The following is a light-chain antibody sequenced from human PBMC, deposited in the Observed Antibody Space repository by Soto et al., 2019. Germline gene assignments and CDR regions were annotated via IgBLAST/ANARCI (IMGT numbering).Light chain of an antibody. CDR2: DAS. CDR1: QSVSSY. CDR3: QQRSNWPLTWT. J-gene: IGKJ1*01. V-gene: IGKV3-11*01. Sequence: DIVLTPSPATLSLSPRERATLSCLAIQSVSSYLAWYQQKPGQAPRLLIYDASNRATGIPARFSGSGSGTDFTLTISSLEPEDFAVYYCQQRSNWPLTWTFGQGTKVDIK.